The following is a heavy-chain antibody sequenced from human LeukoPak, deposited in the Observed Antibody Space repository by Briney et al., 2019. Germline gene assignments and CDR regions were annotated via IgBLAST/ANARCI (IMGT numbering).Heavy chain of an antibody. CDR1: GFTFSSYW. D-gene: IGHD2-2*01. V-gene: IGHV3-21*01. Sequence: GGSLRLSCAASGFTFSSYWMNWVRQAPGKGLEWVSSISSSSSYIYYADSVKGRFTISRDNAKNSLYLQMNSLRAEDTAVYYCARAVLGYCSSTSCPSGAFDIWGQWTMVTVSS. CDR3: ARAVLGYCSSTSCPSGAFDI. CDR2: ISSSSSYI. J-gene: IGHJ3*02.